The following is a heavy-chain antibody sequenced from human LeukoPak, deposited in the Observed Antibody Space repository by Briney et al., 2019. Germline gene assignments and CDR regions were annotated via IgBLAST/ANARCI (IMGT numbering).Heavy chain of an antibody. CDR2: IYSGGTT. CDR1: GFTVSTNY. CDR3: ARDRGGSRSDC. D-gene: IGHD6-13*01. J-gene: IGHJ4*02. Sequence: PGGSLRLSCAASGFTVSTNYMSWVRQAPGKGLEWVSVIYSGGTTYYADSVKGRFTISRDNSKNTLYLQMNSLRAEDTAVYYCARDRGGSRSDCWGQGTLVTVS. V-gene: IGHV3-66*01.